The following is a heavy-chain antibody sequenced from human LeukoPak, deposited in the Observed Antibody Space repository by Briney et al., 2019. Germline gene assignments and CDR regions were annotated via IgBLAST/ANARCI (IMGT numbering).Heavy chain of an antibody. V-gene: IGHV3-21*01. Sequence: GGFLRLSCAASGFTFSSFSMNWVRQAPGKGLEWVSSISSSSSYIYYADSVKGRFTISRDNAKNSLYLQMNSLRAEDTAVYYCARDGGSSSWSSHDYWGQGTLVTVSS. CDR1: GFTFSSFS. CDR2: ISSSSSYI. D-gene: IGHD6-13*01. CDR3: ARDGGSSSWSSHDY. J-gene: IGHJ4*02.